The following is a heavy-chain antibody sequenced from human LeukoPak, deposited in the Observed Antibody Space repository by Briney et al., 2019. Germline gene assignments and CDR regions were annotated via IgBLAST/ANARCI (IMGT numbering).Heavy chain of an antibody. V-gene: IGHV1-24*01. CDR2: FDPEDGET. Sequence: ASVKVSCKVSGYTFTELSMHWVRQAPGKGLEWMGGFDPEDGETIYAQKFQGRVTMTEDTSTDTAYMELSSLRSEDTAVYYCAGSAYYYDSSGSNAFDYWGQGTLVTVSS. CDR3: AGSAYYYDSSGSNAFDY. J-gene: IGHJ4*02. D-gene: IGHD3-22*01. CDR1: GYTFTELS.